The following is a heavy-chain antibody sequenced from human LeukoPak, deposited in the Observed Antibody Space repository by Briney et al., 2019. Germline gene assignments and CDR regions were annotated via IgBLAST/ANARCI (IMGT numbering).Heavy chain of an antibody. CDR3: ARERGPFFEGVDY. CDR2: INSDGSST. V-gene: IGHV3-74*01. Sequence: GGSLRLSCAASGFTFSNYWMHWVRQVPGKGLVWVSRINSDGSSTSYADSMKGRFTISRDNAKNTLYLQMNSLRTEDTAVYYCARERGPFFEGVDYWGQGTLVTVSS. J-gene: IGHJ4*02. CDR1: GFTFSNYW. D-gene: IGHD3-3*02.